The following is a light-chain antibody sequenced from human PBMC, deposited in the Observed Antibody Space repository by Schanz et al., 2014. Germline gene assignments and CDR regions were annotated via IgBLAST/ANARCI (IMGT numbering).Light chain of an antibody. CDR2: GAS. Sequence: EIVLTQSPGTLSLSPGERATLSCRASQSVSGTYIAWYQQKPGQAPRLLIYGASSRATGIPDRFSGSGSGTDFTLTISRLEPEDFAVYYCQQYGSSPWTFGQGTKVEIK. V-gene: IGKV3-20*01. J-gene: IGKJ1*01. CDR1: QSVSGTY. CDR3: QQYGSSPWT.